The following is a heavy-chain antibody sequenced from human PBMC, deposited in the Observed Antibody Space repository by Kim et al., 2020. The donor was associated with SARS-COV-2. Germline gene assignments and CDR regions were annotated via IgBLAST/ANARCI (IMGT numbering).Heavy chain of an antibody. CDR3: ARGARGTGYDEGDDY. J-gene: IGHJ4*02. CDR2: INCYNGDT. D-gene: IGHD5-12*01. Sequence: ASVKVSCKASGYTFSNYGISWVRQAPGQGLEWMGWINCYNGDTKYGKRFQGRVTVTIDTSTNTAYMELRSLNSDDTAVFYCARGARGTGYDEGDDYWGQGTLVTVSS. V-gene: IGHV1-18*01. CDR1: GYTFSNYG.